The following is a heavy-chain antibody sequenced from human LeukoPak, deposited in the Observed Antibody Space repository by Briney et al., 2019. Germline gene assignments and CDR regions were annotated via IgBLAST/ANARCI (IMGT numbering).Heavy chain of an antibody. CDR3: ERQAGIRYFDWSIDY. J-gene: IGHJ4*02. D-gene: IGHD3-9*01. V-gene: IGHV4-4*09. CDR1: GGSISSYY. CDR2: IYTSGST. Sequence: PSETLSLTCTVSGGSISSYYWSWLRQPPGKGLEWIGYIYTSGSTNYNPSLKSRVTISVDTSKNQFSLKLSSVTAADTAVYFCERQAGIRYFDWSIDYWGQGTLVTVSS.